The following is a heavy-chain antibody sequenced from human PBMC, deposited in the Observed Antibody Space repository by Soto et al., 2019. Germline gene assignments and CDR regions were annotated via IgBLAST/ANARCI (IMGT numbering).Heavy chain of an antibody. Sequence: VKGASKASGGSLSSYASSWGRHEPGQGPEWMGGIIPIFGTANYAQKFQGRVTITADESTSTAYMELSSLRSEDTAVYYCARALESPYSSSLTWFDPWGQGTLGTVSS. J-gene: IGHJ5*02. CDR1: GGSLSSYA. V-gene: IGHV1-69*13. CDR2: IIPIFGTA. D-gene: IGHD6-13*01. CDR3: ARALESPYSSSLTWFDP.